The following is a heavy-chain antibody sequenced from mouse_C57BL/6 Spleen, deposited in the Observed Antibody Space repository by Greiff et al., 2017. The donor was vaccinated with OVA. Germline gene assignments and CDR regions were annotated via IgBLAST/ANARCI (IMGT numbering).Heavy chain of an antibody. Sequence: QVQLQQPGAELVKPGASVKLSCKASGYTFTSYWMHWVKQRPGQGLAWIGMIHPNSGSTNYNEKFKSKATLTVDKSSSTAYMQLSSLTSEDSAVYYCARRNYGSRDAMDYWGQGTSVTVSS. D-gene: IGHD1-1*01. J-gene: IGHJ4*01. CDR3: ARRNYGSRDAMDY. CDR2: IHPNSGST. CDR1: GYTFTSYW. V-gene: IGHV1-64*01.